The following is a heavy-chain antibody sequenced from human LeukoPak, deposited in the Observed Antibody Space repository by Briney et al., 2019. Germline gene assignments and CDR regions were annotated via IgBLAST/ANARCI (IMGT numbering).Heavy chain of an antibody. V-gene: IGHV3-23*01. CDR3: AKEHDYSNAAPEWGFDS. CDR2: ISGSSSHT. Sequence: PGGSLRLSCAASGFPFSIYAMSWVRQAPGRGLEGVTGISGSSSHTLDADSVRGRFTISRDNTRNTLYLHMNSLTAEDTALYYCAKEHDYSNAAPEWGFDSWGQGTLVTVSS. CDR1: GFPFSIYA. D-gene: IGHD3-3*01. J-gene: IGHJ4*02.